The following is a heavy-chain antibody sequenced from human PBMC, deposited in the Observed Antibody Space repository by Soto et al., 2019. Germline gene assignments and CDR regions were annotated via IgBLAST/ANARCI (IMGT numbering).Heavy chain of an antibody. CDR2: ISSSSSTI. CDR3: ARNIAALPGLVFDY. CDR1: GFTFSSYS. J-gene: IGHJ4*02. V-gene: IGHV3-48*01. Sequence: EVQLVESGGGLVQPGGSLRLSCAASGFTFSSYSMNWVRQAPGKGLEWVAYISSSSSTIYYADSVKGRFTISRDNAKNGLYLQINSPRAEDTAVYYCARNIAALPGLVFDYWGQGTLVTVSS. D-gene: IGHD6-6*01.